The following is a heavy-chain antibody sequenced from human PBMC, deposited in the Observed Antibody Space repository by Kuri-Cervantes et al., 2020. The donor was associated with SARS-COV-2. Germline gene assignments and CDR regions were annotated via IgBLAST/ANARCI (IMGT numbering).Heavy chain of an antibody. CDR2: IYYSGST. D-gene: IGHD2-15*01. CDR1: GGSISSYY. Sequence: SETLSRTCTVSGGSISSYYWSWIRQPPGKGLEWIGYIYYSGSTNYNPSLKSRVTISVDTSKDQFSLKLSSVTAADTAVYYCARDRTSGYYGMDVWGQGTTVTVSS. J-gene: IGHJ6*02. V-gene: IGHV4-59*01. CDR3: ARDRTSGYYGMDV.